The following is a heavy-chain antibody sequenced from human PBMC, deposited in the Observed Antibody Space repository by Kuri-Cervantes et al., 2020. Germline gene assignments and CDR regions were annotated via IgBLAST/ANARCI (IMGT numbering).Heavy chain of an antibody. Sequence: GESLKISCAASGFTFSNAWMSWVRQAPGKGLEWVAVISYDGSSKYYADSVKGRFTISRDNSKNSLYLQMNSLRAEDTALYYCAKDIFTMVRGVIEDWGQGTLVTVSS. CDR2: ISYDGSSK. J-gene: IGHJ4*02. V-gene: IGHV3-30*18. D-gene: IGHD3-10*01. CDR1: GFTFSNAW. CDR3: AKDIFTMVRGVIED.